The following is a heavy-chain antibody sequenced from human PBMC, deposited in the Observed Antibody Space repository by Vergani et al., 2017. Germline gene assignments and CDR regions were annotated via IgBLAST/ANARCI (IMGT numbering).Heavy chain of an antibody. Sequence: VELLESGGGLAQPGGSLRVSCSASGFRVTTYYMSWVRKAPGKGLEWVSVIKSDGRTSYAESVRGRFTISRDTSRNAVYLQMNILRVEDTGVYYCTRSECSGTTCYGHYFDLWGHGILVTVSS. CDR2: IKSDGRT. V-gene: IGHV3-66*02. J-gene: IGHJ4*01. CDR3: TRSECSGTTCYGHYFDL. D-gene: IGHD2-15*01. CDR1: GFRVTTYY.